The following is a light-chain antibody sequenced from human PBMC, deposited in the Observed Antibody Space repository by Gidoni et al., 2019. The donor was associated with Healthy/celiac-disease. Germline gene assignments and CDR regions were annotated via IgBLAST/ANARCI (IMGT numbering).Light chain of an antibody. J-gene: IGKJ4*01. V-gene: IGKV1-39*01. CDR3: QQSYL. CDR2: AAS. CDR1: QIISSY. Sequence: DIQMTQSPSSLSASVGDRVTITCRASQIISSYLNWYQQKPGKAPKLLIYAASSLQSGVPSRFSGSGSGTDLTLTNSSLQPEDFATYYSQQSYLFGGGTKVEIK.